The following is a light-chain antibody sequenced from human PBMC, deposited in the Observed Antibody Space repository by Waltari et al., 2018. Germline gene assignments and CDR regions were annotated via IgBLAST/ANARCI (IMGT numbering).Light chain of an antibody. Sequence: SALTQPDSVSGSPGQSITISCTGRSRDIGAHEYVSWYQQHPGKAPKVIIYDVSNRPSGVSNRFSGSKSGSSASLTISGLQAEDEADYYCCSYTSSTAAIFGGGTKLTVL. J-gene: IGLJ2*01. CDR3: CSYTSSTAAI. V-gene: IGLV2-14*03. CDR1: SRDIGAHEY. CDR2: DVS.